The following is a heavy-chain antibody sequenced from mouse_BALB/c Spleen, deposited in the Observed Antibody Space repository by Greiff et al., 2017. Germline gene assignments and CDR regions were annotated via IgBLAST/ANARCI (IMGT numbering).Heavy chain of an antibody. Sequence: LVKTGASVKISCKASGYSFTGYYMHWVKQSHGKSLEWIGYISCYNGATSYNQKFKGKATFTVDTSSSTAYMQFNSLTSEDSAVYYCARGGKLLGTGDAMDDWGQGTSVTVSS. CDR1: GYSFTGYY. D-gene: IGHD3-1*01. CDR3: ARGGKLLGTGDAMDD. J-gene: IGHJ4*01. V-gene: IGHV1S34*01. CDR2: ISCYNGAT.